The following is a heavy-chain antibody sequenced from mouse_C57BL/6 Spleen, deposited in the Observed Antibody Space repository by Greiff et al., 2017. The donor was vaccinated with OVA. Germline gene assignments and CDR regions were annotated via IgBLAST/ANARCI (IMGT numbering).Heavy chain of an antibody. J-gene: IGHJ4*01. V-gene: IGHV5-17*01. D-gene: IGHD1-1*01. Sequence: EVMLVESGGGLVKPGGSLKLSCAASGFTFSDYGMHWVRQAPEKGLEWVAYISSGSSTIYYADTVKGRFTISRDNAKNTLFLQMTSLRSEDTAMYYCAFYYGSSYVYYYAMDYWGQGTSVTVSS. CDR1: GFTFSDYG. CDR2: ISSGSSTI. CDR3: AFYYGSSYVYYYAMDY.